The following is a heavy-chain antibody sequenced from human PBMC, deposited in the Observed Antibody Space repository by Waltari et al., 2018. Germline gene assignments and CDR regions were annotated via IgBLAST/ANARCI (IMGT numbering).Heavy chain of an antibody. D-gene: IGHD1-7*01. CDR3: AKGLWELPPYYYYVMDV. Sequence: QVQLVESGGGVVQPGGPLSLSCAASGFTFTTFAMHGVRQAPGKGLEWVALISKDVTDKYYGDSVKGRFTISRDNSRNTLHLQMNTLRAEDTAVYYCAKGLWELPPYYYYVMDVWGQGTTVTVSS. V-gene: IGHV3-30*18. CDR2: ISKDVTDK. CDR1: GFTFTTFA. J-gene: IGHJ6*02.